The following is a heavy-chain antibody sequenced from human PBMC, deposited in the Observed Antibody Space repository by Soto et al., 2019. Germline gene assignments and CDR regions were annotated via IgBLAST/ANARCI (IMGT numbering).Heavy chain of an antibody. D-gene: IGHD1-26*01. CDR1: GFIFSSYA. CDR2: ISYDGSNK. Sequence: QVQLVESGGGVVQPGRSLRLSCAASGFIFSSYAMHWVRQAPGKGLEWVAVISYDGSNKYYADSVKGRFTISRDNSKNTLYLQMNSLRAEDTAVYYCAGEWELLPWALDYWGQGTLVTVSS. J-gene: IGHJ4*02. V-gene: IGHV3-30-3*01. CDR3: AGEWELLPWALDY.